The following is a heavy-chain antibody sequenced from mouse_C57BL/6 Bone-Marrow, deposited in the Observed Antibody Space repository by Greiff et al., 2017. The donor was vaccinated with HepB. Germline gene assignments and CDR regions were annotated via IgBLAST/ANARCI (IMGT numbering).Heavy chain of an antibody. D-gene: IGHD1-1*01. CDR1: EYEFPSHD. CDR2: INSDGGST. V-gene: IGHV5-2*01. CDR3: ARHGYYDGSPWFAY. J-gene: IGHJ3*01. Sequence: EVQLQQSGGGLVQPGESLKLSCESNEYEFPSHDMSWVRKTPEKRLELVAAINSDGGSTYYPDTMERRFILSRDNAKKTLYLQMSRLRSEDTALYYCARHGYYDGSPWFAYWGQGTLVTVSA.